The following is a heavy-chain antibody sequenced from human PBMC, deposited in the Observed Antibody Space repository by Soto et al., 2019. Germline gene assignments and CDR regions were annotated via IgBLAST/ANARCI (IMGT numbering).Heavy chain of an antibody. J-gene: IGHJ4*02. CDR1: GYTFTSYA. D-gene: IGHD6-13*01. Sequence: ASVKVSCKASGYTFTSYAIHWVRQAPGQRLEWMGWINAGNGNTKYSQKFQGRVTITRDTSASTAYMELSSLRSEDTAVYYCASARIAAAGPPYYFXYWGQGTLVTVSS. CDR3: ASARIAAAGPPYYFXY. CDR2: INAGNGNT. V-gene: IGHV1-3*01.